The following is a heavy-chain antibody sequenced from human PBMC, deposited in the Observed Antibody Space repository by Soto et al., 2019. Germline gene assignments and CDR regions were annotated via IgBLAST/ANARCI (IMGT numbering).Heavy chain of an antibody. Sequence: QVQLQQWGAGLLKPSETLSLTCAVYGGSFSGYYWSWIRQPPGKGLEWIGEINHSGSTNYNPSLKSRVTILVYTSKNQVSLKLSSVTAADTAVYYFARGRGVSRSGYYYVPSYYYYGMDVWGQGTTVTVSS. CDR3: ARGRGVSRSGYYYVPSYYYYGMDV. CDR2: INHSGST. J-gene: IGHJ6*02. D-gene: IGHD3-22*01. CDR1: GGSFSGYY. V-gene: IGHV4-34*01.